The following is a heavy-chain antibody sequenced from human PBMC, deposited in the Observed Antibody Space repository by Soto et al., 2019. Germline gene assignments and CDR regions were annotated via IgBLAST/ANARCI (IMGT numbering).Heavy chain of an antibody. Sequence: GGSLRLSCAASGFTFSSYSMNWVRQAPGKGLEYVSAIRSDGSSTYYADSVKGRFTISRDNSKNTLYLQMNSLRAEDTAVYYCAKGLEKVDFDYWGQGTLVTVSS. CDR1: GFTFSSYS. CDR3: AKGLEKVDFDY. D-gene: IGHD1-26*01. J-gene: IGHJ4*02. V-gene: IGHV3-64*04. CDR2: IRSDGSST.